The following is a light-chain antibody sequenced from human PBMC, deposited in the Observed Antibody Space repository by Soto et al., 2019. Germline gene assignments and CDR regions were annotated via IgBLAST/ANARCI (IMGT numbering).Light chain of an antibody. V-gene: IGKV3-20*01. CDR2: GAS. CDR1: QSVSSSY. CDR3: QQYGSSPRT. Sequence: EIVLTQSPGTLSLSPGERATLSCRASQSVSSSYLAWYQQKPGQAPRVLMYGASSRATGIPDRFSGSGSGTDFTLTISRLEPEEFAVYYCQQYGSSPRTFGQGTKVEIK. J-gene: IGKJ1*01.